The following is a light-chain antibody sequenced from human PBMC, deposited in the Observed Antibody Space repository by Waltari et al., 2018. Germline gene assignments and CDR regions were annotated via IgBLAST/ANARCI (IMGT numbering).Light chain of an antibody. Sequence: EIVMTQSPATLSLSPGEGATLSCRASQSVSGSLAWYQQKPGQAPRLLIYGASNRATGIPDKFSGSGSGTEFTLTISSLEPEDVAVYYCQKNDNWPHSFGQGTKVEIK. CDR2: GAS. J-gene: IGKJ2*03. CDR3: QKNDNWPHS. CDR1: QSVSGS. V-gene: IGKV3D-15*01.